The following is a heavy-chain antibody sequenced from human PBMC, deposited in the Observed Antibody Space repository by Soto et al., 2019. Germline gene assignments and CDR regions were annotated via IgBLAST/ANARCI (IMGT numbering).Heavy chain of an antibody. CDR3: ASPRGLLGSYYYYYYGMDV. CDR1: GFTFSSYS. Sequence: PGGSLRLSCAASGFTFSSYSMNWVRQAPGKGLEWVSSISSSSSYIYYADSVKGRFTISRDNAKNSLYLQMNSLRAEDTAVYYCASPRGLLGSYYYYYYGMDVWGQGTTVTVSS. CDR2: ISSSSSYI. D-gene: IGHD3-22*01. V-gene: IGHV3-21*01. J-gene: IGHJ6*02.